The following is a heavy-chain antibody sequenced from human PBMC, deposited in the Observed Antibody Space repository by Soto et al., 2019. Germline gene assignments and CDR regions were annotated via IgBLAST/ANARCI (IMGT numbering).Heavy chain of an antibody. J-gene: IGHJ6*02. D-gene: IGHD3-3*01. Sequence: QVQLLESGPGLVNPSETLSLTCTVSGGSVSSGSSYWSWIRQPPGKGLEWIGFIYYSANTNYNPSLKSRVTMSVDTSKNLFSLKLTSVTAADTAVYYCARDRPGTFGVERGVYYYGMDVWGQGTTVTVSS. CDR3: ARDRPGTFGVERGVYYYGMDV. CDR2: IYYSANT. V-gene: IGHV4-61*03. CDR1: GGSVSSGSSY.